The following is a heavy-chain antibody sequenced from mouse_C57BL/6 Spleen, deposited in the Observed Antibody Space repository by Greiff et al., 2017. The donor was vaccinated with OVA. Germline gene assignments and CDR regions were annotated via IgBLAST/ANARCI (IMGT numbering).Heavy chain of an antibody. D-gene: IGHD2-2*01. J-gene: IGHJ2*01. CDR3: AREGDYGYDEVYFDY. CDR2: IDPNSGGT. V-gene: IGHV1-72*01. Sequence: VQLQESGAELVKPGASVKLSCKASGYTFTSYWMHWVKQRPGRGLEWIGRIDPNSGGTKYNEKFKSKATLTVDKPSSTAYMQLSSLTSEDSAVYYCAREGDYGYDEVYFDYWGQGTTLTVSS. CDR1: GYTFTSYW.